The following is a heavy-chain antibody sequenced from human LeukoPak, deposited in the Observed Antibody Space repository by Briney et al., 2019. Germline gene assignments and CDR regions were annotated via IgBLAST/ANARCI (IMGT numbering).Heavy chain of an antibody. CDR2: INPNSGGT. D-gene: IGHD2-15*01. CDR3: ARGRYCSGGSCYNNWFDP. Sequence: ASVKVSCKASGYTFTGYYMHWVRQAPGQGLEWMGWINPNSGGTNYAQKFQGRVTMTRGTSISTAYMELSRLRSDDTAVYYCARGRYCSGGSCYNNWFDPWGQGTLVTVSS. V-gene: IGHV1-2*02. CDR1: GYTFTGYY. J-gene: IGHJ5*02.